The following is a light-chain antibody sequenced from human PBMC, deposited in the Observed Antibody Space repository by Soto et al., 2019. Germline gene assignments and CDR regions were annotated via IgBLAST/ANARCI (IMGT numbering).Light chain of an antibody. J-gene: IGLJ2*01. V-gene: IGLV1-40*01. CDR3: PSYDSSLDVV. Sequence: QSVLTQPPSVSGAPGQRVTISCTGSSSNIGAGYDVHWYQQLPGTAPKLLIYGNSNRPSGVPDRFSGSKSGTSASLAITGLQAEDEADYYYPSYDSSLDVVFGGGTKLTVL. CDR1: SSNIGAGYD. CDR2: GNS.